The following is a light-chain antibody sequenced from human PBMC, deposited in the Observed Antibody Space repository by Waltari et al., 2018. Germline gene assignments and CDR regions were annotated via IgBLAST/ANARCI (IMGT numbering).Light chain of an antibody. Sequence: QLVLTQSPSASASLGASVKLTCTLSSEHSSNVIAWLQHQPEKGPRYLRKVNSDGSHSKGDKIRALFSGSSSGTEHYLSISSLQSEDEADYYCQTGGHGTWVFGGGTKLTVL. V-gene: IGLV4-69*01. CDR3: QTGGHGTWV. CDR2: VNSDGSH. CDR1: SEHSSNV. J-gene: IGLJ3*02.